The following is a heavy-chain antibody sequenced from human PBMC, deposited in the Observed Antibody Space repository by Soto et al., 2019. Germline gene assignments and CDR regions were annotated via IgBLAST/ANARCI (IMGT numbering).Heavy chain of an antibody. CDR3: AREGVSMVGIVHGMDV. Sequence: ASVKVSCKASGGTFSSYAISWVRQAPGQGLEWMGGIIPIFGTANYAQKFQGRVTITADESTSTAYMELGSLRSEDTAVYYCAREGVSMVGIVHGMDVWGQGTTVTVSS. D-gene: IGHD1-26*01. J-gene: IGHJ6*02. V-gene: IGHV1-69*13. CDR1: GGTFSSYA. CDR2: IIPIFGTA.